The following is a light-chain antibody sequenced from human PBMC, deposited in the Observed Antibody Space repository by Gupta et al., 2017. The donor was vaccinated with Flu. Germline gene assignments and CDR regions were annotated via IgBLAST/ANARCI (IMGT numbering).Light chain of an antibody. Sequence: ATLSLSPGERATLSVRASQSVRSYLAWYQQKPGQAPRLLIYDASNRATGIPARFSGSGSGTDFTLTISSLEPEDFAVYYCQQRSNWPPITFGQGTQLEIK. J-gene: IGKJ5*01. V-gene: IGKV3-11*01. CDR2: DAS. CDR1: QSVRSY. CDR3: QQRSNWPPIT.